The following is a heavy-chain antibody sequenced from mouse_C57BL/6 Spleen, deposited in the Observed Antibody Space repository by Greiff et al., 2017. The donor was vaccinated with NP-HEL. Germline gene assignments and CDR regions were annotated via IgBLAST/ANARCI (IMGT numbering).Heavy chain of an antibody. CDR2: ISSGSSTI. D-gene: IGHD2-4*01. V-gene: IGHV5-17*01. CDR3: ARLGYDYGDYYAMDY. CDR1: GFNFSDYG. J-gene: IGHJ4*01. Sequence: DVQLVESGGGLVKPGGSLKLSCAASGFNFSDYGMHWVRQAPEKGLEWVAYISSGSSTIYYADTVKGRFTISRDNAKNTLFLQMTSLRSEDTAMYYCARLGYDYGDYYAMDYWGQGTSVTVSS.